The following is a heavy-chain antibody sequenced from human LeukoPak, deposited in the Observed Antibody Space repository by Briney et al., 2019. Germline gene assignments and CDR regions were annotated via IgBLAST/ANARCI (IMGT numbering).Heavy chain of an antibody. CDR3: ATSRESGGWFDP. J-gene: IGHJ5*02. Sequence: ASVKVSCKASGGTFSSYAISWVRQATGQGLEWMGWMNPNSGNTGYAQKFQGRVTMTRNTSISTAYMELSSLRSEDTAVYYCATSRESGGWFDPWGQGTLVTVSS. V-gene: IGHV1-8*02. CDR1: GGTFSSYA. D-gene: IGHD3-10*01. CDR2: MNPNSGNT.